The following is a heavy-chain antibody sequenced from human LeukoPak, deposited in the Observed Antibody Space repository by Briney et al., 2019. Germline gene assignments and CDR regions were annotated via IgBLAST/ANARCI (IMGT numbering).Heavy chain of an antibody. CDR2: ISGSGGST. D-gene: IGHD3-22*01. CDR3: AKDGNPYHYDSSGYLIHYDY. J-gene: IGHJ4*02. V-gene: IGHV3-23*01. Sequence: GGSLRLSCAASGFTFSSYAMSWVRQAPGKGLEWVSAISGSGGSTYYADSVKGRFTISRDNSKNTLYLQMNSLRAEDTAVYYCAKDGNPYHYDSSGYLIHYDYWGQGTLVTVSS. CDR1: GFTFSSYA.